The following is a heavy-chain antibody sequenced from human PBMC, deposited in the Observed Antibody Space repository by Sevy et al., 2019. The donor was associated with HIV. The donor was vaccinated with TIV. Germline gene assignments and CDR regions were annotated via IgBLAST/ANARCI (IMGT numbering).Heavy chain of an antibody. CDR1: GFSFDSYG. CDR2: ISGSGTRT. V-gene: IGHV3-23*01. Sequence: GGSLRLSCAVSGFSFDSYGMTWVRQAPGKGLEWDSAISGSGTRTYFADSVKSRFIISRDNSKNTLDLQMNSLRAEDTANYYCAKGGGGHYDPDAIAYYFYYYNMDVWGKGTTVTVSS. CDR3: AKGGGGHYDPDAIAYYFYYYNMDV. D-gene: IGHD3-22*01. J-gene: IGHJ6*03.